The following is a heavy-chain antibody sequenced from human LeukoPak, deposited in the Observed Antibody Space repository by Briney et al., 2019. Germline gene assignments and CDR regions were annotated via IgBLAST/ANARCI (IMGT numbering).Heavy chain of an antibody. D-gene: IGHD2-15*01. J-gene: IGHJ4*02. V-gene: IGHV4-34*01. CDR2: INHSGGT. CDR3: ARRSGGSWKKRGVYYFDY. Sequence: SETLSLTCAVYGGSFSGYYWSWIRQPPGKGLEWIGEINHSGGTNYNPSLKSRVTISVDTSKNQFSLKLSSVTAADTAVYYCARRSGGSWKKRGVYYFDYWGQGTLVTVSS. CDR1: GGSFSGYY.